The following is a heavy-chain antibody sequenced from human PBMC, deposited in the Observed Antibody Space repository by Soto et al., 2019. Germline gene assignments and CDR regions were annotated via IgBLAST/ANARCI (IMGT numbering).Heavy chain of an antibody. CDR2: ISGSGGST. CDR1: GFTFSSYA. Sequence: CLRLSCAASGFTFSSYAMSWVRQAPGKGLEWVSAISGSGGSTYYADSVKGRFTISRDNSKNTLYLQMNSLRAEDTAVYYCAKSGDYDFWSGYPDYWGQGTLVTVSS. J-gene: IGHJ4*02. CDR3: AKSGDYDFWSGYPDY. V-gene: IGHV3-23*01. D-gene: IGHD3-3*01.